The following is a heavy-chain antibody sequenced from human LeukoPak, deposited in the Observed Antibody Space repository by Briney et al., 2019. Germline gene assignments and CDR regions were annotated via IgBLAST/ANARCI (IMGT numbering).Heavy chain of an antibody. Sequence: GGSLRLSCAASGFTFSSYAMHWVRQAPGKGLEWVAVISYDGSNKYYADSVKGRFTISRDNSKNTLYLQMNSLRDEDTAVYYCAKDLHMDPVTTALRGYDAFDIWGQGTMVTVSS. V-gene: IGHV3-30-3*01. J-gene: IGHJ3*02. CDR3: AKDLHMDPVTTALRGYDAFDI. D-gene: IGHD4-17*01. CDR2: ISYDGSNK. CDR1: GFTFSSYA.